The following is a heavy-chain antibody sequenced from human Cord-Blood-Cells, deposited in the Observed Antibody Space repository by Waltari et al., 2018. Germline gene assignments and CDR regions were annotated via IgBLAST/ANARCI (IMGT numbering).Heavy chain of an antibody. Sequence: QVQLVQSGAEVKKPGASVKVSCKASGYTFTGYYMHWVRQAPGQGLEWMGCINPNSGGTNYAQKFQGWVTMTRDTSISTAYMELSRLRSDDTAVYYCARNYYGSGSYYDAFDIWGQGTMVTVSS. CDR2: INPNSGGT. J-gene: IGHJ3*02. V-gene: IGHV1-2*04. CDR1: GYTFTGYY. CDR3: ARNYYGSGSYYDAFDI. D-gene: IGHD3-10*01.